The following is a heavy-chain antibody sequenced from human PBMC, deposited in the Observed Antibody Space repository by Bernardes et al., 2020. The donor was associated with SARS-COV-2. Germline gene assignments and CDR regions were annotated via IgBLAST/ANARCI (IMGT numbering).Heavy chain of an antibody. CDR3: ARQLQGSTWYIDAFDI. V-gene: IGHV5-51*01. J-gene: IGHJ3*02. CDR1: GYSFTTYW. D-gene: IGHD6-13*01. CDR2: IYPGDSDT. Sequence: GGSLQIPCKGSGYSFTTYWIAWVRQMPGKGLEWMGIIYPGDSDTRYSPSFQGQVTISVDKSISTAYLQWSSLKASDTAMYYCARQLQGSTWYIDAFDIWGQGTMVTVSS.